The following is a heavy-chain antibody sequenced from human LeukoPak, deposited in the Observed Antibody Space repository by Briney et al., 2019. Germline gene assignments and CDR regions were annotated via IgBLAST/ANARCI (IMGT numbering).Heavy chain of an antibody. Sequence: GGSLKLSCAASGFTFSSYWMHWVRQAPGKGLVWVSRINSDGSSTSYADSVKGRFTISRDNAKNTLYLQMNSLRAGDTAVYYCARGTRRGYSGYGDADAFDIWGQGTMVTVSS. D-gene: IGHD5-12*01. CDR2: INSDGSST. V-gene: IGHV3-74*01. CDR1: GFTFSSYW. CDR3: ARGTRRGYSGYGDADAFDI. J-gene: IGHJ3*02.